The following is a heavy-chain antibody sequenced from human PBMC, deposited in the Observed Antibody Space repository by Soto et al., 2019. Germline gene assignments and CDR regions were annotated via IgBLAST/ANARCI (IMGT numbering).Heavy chain of an antibody. CDR1: GYIFTNYA. D-gene: IGHD2-15*01. V-gene: IGHV1-3*01. CDR2: INAANGNT. CDR3: ARDLGGWPDY. Sequence: EASVKVSCKASGYIFTNYAMHWVRQAPGQRLEWMGWINAANGNTKYSQKFQGRVTITRDTSASTAYMELSSLRSEDTAVYYCARDLGGWPDYWGQGTLVTVSS. J-gene: IGHJ4*02.